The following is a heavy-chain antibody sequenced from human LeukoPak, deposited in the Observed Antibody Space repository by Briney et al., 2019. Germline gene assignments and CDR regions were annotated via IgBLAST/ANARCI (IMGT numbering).Heavy chain of an antibody. D-gene: IGHD6-6*01. CDR2: FDPEDGET. J-gene: IGHJ6*03. CDR3: ATLQRLKQLASYYYYYYMDV. CDR1: GYTLTELS. V-gene: IGHV1-24*01. Sequence: ASVKVSCKVSGYTLTELSMHWVRQAPGKGLEWMGGFDPEDGETIYAQKFQGRVTMTEDTSTDTAYMELSSLRSEDTAVYYCATLQRLKQLASYYYYYYMDVWGKGTTVTVSS.